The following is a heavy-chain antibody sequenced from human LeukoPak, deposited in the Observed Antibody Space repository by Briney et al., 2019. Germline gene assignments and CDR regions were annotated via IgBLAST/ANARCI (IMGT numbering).Heavy chain of an antibody. CDR2: ISAYNGNT. D-gene: IGHD2-2*02. V-gene: IGHV1-18*01. CDR3: ASGARGYCSSTSCYKDYYYYYMDV. J-gene: IGHJ6*03. Sequence: ASVKVSCKASGYTFTSYGISWVRQAPGQGLEWMGWISAYNGNTNYAQKLQGRVTMTTDTSTSTACMELRSLRSDDTAVYYCASGARGYCSSTSCYKDYYYYYMDVWGKGTTVTVSS. CDR1: GYTFTSYG.